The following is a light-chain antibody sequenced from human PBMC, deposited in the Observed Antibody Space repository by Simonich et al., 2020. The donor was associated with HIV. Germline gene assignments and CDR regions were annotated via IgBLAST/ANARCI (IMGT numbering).Light chain of an antibody. J-gene: IGKJ2*01. CDR1: QSIRNY. CDR2: AAS. CDR3: QQSYITLPYT. V-gene: IGKV1-39*01. Sequence: DIQMTQSPSSLSASVGDRFTITFRASQSIRNYFNWYQQKPGKAPKLLIDAASRLQSGVPSRLSGRGSGTDFTLTISSLQPEDFATYYCQQSYITLPYTFGQGTKLEIK.